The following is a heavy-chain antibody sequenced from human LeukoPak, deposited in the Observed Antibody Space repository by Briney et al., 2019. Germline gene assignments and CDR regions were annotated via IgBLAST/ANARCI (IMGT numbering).Heavy chain of an antibody. V-gene: IGHV4-34*01. D-gene: IGHD2-15*01. J-gene: IGHJ4*02. CDR2: IYYSGST. CDR3: ARHLTTVGYCSGGSCYSSAFDY. Sequence: PSETLSLTCAVYGGSFSGYYWSWIRQPPGKGLEWIGSIYYSGSTYYNPSLKSRVTISVDTSKNQFSLKLSSVTAADTAVYYCARHLTTVGYCSGGSCYSSAFDYWGQGTLVTVSS. CDR1: GGSFSGYY.